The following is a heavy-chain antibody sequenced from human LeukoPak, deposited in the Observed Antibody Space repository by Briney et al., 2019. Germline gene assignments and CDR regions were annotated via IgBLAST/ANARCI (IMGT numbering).Heavy chain of an antibody. CDR1: GFTFSSYS. V-gene: IGHV3-21*01. CDR2: ISSSSSYI. D-gene: IGHD3-10*01. Sequence: GGSLRLSCAASGFTFSSYSMNWVRQAPGKGLEWVSSISSSSSYIYYADSVKGRFTISRDNAKNSLYLQMNSLSAEDTAVYYCARVMADYGSGSYPADYWGQGTLVTVSS. CDR3: ARVMADYGSGSYPADY. J-gene: IGHJ4*02.